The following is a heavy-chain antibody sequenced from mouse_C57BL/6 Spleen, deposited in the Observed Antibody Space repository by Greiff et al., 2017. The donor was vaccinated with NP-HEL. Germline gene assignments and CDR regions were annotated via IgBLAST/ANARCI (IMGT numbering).Heavy chain of an antibody. Sequence: EVQLVESGPGLVKPSQSLSLTCSVTGYSITSGYYWNWIRQFPGNKLEWMGYISYDGSNNYNPSLKNRISITRDTSKNQFFLKLNSVTTEDTATYYCARGGVSWFAYWGQGTLVTVSA. J-gene: IGHJ3*01. V-gene: IGHV3-6*01. CDR3: ARGGVSWFAY. CDR1: GYSITSGYY. CDR2: ISYDGSN.